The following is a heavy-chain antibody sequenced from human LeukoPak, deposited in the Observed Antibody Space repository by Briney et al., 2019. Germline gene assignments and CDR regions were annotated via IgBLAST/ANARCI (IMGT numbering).Heavy chain of an antibody. CDR1: GFTFSSYA. Sequence: GGSLRLFCAASGFTFSSYAMHWVRQAPGKGLEYVSAISSNGGTTYYANSVKGRFTISRDNSKNTLHLQMGSLRAEDMAVYYCARDQFPGRWLQGGFDFWGQGTLVTVSS. J-gene: IGHJ4*02. V-gene: IGHV3-64*01. D-gene: IGHD5-24*01. CDR3: ARDQFPGRWLQGGFDF. CDR2: ISSNGGTT.